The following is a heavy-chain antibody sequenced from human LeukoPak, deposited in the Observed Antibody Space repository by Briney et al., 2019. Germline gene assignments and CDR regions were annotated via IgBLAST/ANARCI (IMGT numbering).Heavy chain of an antibody. CDR2: ISAYNGNT. Sequence: ASVKVSCRASGYTFTSYGISWVRQAPGQGLEWMGWISAYNGNTNYAQKLQGRVTMPTHPPTTTASRALRSLRSDHTAVYYCARESLAYYHYYSGMAVWGQGTTVTVS. CDR1: GYTFTSYG. CDR3: ARESLAYYHYYSGMAV. V-gene: IGHV1-18*01. J-gene: IGHJ6*02.